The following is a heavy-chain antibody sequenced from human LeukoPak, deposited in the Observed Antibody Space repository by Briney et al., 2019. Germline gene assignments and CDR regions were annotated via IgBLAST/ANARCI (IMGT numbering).Heavy chain of an antibody. J-gene: IGHJ4*02. CDR3: ARERDDYDDPGPLDY. D-gene: IGHD4-17*01. V-gene: IGHV3-23*01. CDR1: GLSFSNYA. CDR2: IGGTGGNI. Sequence: GGSLRLSCAASGLSFSNYAMYWVRQAPGKGLEWVSAIGGTGGNIFYTDSVKGRFTISRDNSKNTLYLDMNSLRAGDTAVYYCARERDDYDDPGPLDYWGQGTLVTVSS.